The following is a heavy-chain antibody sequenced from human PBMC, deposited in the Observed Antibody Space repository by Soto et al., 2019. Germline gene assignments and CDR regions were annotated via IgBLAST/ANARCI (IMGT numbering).Heavy chain of an antibody. CDR3: ARVRRGGDCYCEYYFDY. CDR2: IYYSGST. Sequence: SETLSLTCTVSGGSISSGGYYWSWIRQHPGKGLEWIGYIYYSGSTYYNPSLKSRVTISVDTSKNQFSLKLSSVTAADTAVYYCARVRRGGDCYCEYYFDYWGQGTLVTVS. J-gene: IGHJ4*02. CDR1: GGSISSGGYY. D-gene: IGHD2-21*02. V-gene: IGHV4-31*03.